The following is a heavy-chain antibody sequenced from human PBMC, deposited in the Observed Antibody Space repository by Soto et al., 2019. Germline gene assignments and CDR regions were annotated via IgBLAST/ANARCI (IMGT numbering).Heavy chain of an antibody. CDR2: ISGSGGST. V-gene: IGHV3-23*01. CDR3: AKANRMWLVLGLDY. J-gene: IGHJ4*02. D-gene: IGHD6-19*01. Sequence: GGSLRLSCAASGFTFSSYAMSWVRQAPGKGLEWVSAISGSGGSTYYADSVKGRFTISRDNSKNTLYLQMNSLRAEDTAVYYCAKANRMWLVLGLDYWGQGTLVTVSS. CDR1: GFTFSSYA.